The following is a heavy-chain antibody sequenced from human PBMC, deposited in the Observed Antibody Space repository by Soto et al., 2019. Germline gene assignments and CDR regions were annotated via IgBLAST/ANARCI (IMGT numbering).Heavy chain of an antibody. Sequence: PGESLKISCKASGYSFTSDWIAWVLHMPGRGLEWIGITFPGDSDTTFSPSFQGQVTISVDKSISTAYLEWSSLKVSDTAMYYCAKQIGTTGGLFEFWGQGTQVTVSS. D-gene: IGHD1-7*01. CDR1: GYSFTSDW. V-gene: IGHV5-51*01. CDR2: TFPGDSDT. J-gene: IGHJ4*02. CDR3: AKQIGTTGGLFEF.